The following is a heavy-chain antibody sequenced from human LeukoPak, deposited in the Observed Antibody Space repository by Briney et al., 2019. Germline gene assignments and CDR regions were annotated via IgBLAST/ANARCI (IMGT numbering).Heavy chain of an antibody. V-gene: IGHV3-21*01. CDR3: ARASSGSYYEFRPSGFEDY. CDR1: GFTFSSYA. CDR2: ISSSSSYI. J-gene: IGHJ4*02. Sequence: GGSLRLSCAASGFTFSSYAMSWVRQAPGKGLEWVSSISSSSSYIYYADSVKGRFTISRDNAKNSLYMQMNSLRAEDTAVYYCARASSGSYYEFRPSGFEDYWGQGTLVTVSS. D-gene: IGHD1-26*01.